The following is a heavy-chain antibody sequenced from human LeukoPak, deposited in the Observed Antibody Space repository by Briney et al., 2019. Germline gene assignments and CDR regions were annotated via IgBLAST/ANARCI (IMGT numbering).Heavy chain of an antibody. CDR2: ISSSSSTI. D-gene: IGHD2-2*01. Sequence: GSLRLSCAASGFTFSSYSMNWVSQAPGKGLEWVSYISSSSSTIYYADSVKGRFTISRDNSKNTLYLQMNSLRAEDTAVYYCAKDLGPAAALNWFDPWGQGTLVTVSS. V-gene: IGHV3-48*01. J-gene: IGHJ5*02. CDR1: GFTFSSYS. CDR3: AKDLGPAAALNWFDP.